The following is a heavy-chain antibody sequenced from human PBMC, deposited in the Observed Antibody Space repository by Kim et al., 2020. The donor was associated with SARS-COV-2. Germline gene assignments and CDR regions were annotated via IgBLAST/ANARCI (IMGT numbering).Heavy chain of an antibody. CDR2: IYYSGST. CDR1: GGSISSYY. V-gene: IGHV4-59*08. D-gene: IGHD3-9*01. J-gene: IGHJ6*03. CDR3: ARCFGYYDILTGYQYYYYYMDV. Sequence: SETLSLTCTVSGGSISSYYWSWIRQPPGKGLEWIGYIYYSGSTNYNPSLKSRVTISVDTSKNQFSLKLSSVTAADTAVYYCARCFGYYDILTGYQYYYYYMDVWGKGTTVTVSS.